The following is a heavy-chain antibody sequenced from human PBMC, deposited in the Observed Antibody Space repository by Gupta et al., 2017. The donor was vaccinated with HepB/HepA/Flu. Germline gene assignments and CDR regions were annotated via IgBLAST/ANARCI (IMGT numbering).Heavy chain of an antibody. CDR1: GGSISSSSYY. J-gene: IGHJ3*02. CDR3: ARQYQLLRGSFDI. V-gene: IGHV4-39*01. CDR2: IYYSGST. D-gene: IGHD2-2*01. Sequence: QLQLQESGPGLVKPSETLSLTCTVSGGSISSSSYYWGWIRQPPGKGLEWIGSIYYSGSTYYNPSLKSRVTISVDTSKNQFSLKLSSVTAADTAVYYCARQYQLLRGSFDIWGQGTMVTVSS.